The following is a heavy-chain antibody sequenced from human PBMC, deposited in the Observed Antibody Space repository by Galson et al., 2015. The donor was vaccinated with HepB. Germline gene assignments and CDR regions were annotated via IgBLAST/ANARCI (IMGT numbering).Heavy chain of an antibody. CDR3: ARAFLGWLLALHDAFDI. D-gene: IGHD3-3*01. J-gene: IGHJ3*02. CDR2: ISYDGSNK. Sequence: SLRLSCAASGFTFSSYAMHWVRQAPGKGLEWVAVISYDGSNKYYADSVKGRFTISRDNSKNTLYLQMNSLRAEDTAVYYCARAFLGWLLALHDAFDIWGQGTMVTVSS. CDR1: GFTFSSYA. V-gene: IGHV3-30*04.